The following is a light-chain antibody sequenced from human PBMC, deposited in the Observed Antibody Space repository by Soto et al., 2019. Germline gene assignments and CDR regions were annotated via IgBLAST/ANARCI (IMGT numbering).Light chain of an antibody. Sequence: QSVLTQPPSASETPGQTVSISCSGSNSNIASNTVNWYQHLPGTAPKLLIYYNNQRPSGVPDRFSGSKSGTSASLAISGLQSEDESDYYCAAWDDTLKRYVFVTGTKVTV. V-gene: IGLV1-44*01. CDR1: NSNIASNT. CDR2: YNN. CDR3: AAWDDTLKRYV. J-gene: IGLJ1*01.